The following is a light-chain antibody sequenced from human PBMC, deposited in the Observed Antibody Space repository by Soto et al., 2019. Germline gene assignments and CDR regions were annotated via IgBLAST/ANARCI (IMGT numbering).Light chain of an antibody. J-gene: IGKJ1*01. Sequence: QSPGTLSLSPGVRATLSCMASESNSSIYVAWYQQKPGQAPTLLIYGASTRATGIPDRFSGSGSGTDFTLTIDRLEPEDFAVYYCQQSLTPKTFGQGTKVDNK. CDR3: QQSLTPKT. CDR1: ESNSSIY. V-gene: IGKV3-20*01. CDR2: GAS.